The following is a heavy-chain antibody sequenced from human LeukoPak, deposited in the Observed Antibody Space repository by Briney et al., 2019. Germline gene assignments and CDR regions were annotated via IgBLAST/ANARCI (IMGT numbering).Heavy chain of an antibody. CDR1: GFSFSNFR. D-gene: IGHD1-1*01. Sequence: PGGTLRLSCAASGFSFSNFRIPWVRQAPRKGQERVAIVSNDEIEKYYADSAKGRFTTTTDNTNNILYLQMVSSRVDDTTVYYCVKIRTTGTGDAFDMWGQGTMVTVSS. CDR2: VSNDEIEK. V-gene: IGHV3-30*18. J-gene: IGHJ3*02. CDR3: VKIRTTGTGDAFDM.